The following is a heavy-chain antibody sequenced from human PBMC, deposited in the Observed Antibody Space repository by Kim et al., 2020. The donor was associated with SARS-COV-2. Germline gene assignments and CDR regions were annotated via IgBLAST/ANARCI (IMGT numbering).Heavy chain of an antibody. CDR1: GFTFSSYS. CDR2: ISSSSSYI. Sequence: GGSLRLSCAASGFTFSSYSMNWVRQAPGKGLEWVSSISSSSSYIYYADSVKGRFTISRDNAKNSLYLQMNSLRAEDTAVYYCARDRDDYGDPEGFDYWGQGTLVTVSS. CDR3: ARDRDDYGDPEGFDY. V-gene: IGHV3-21*01. J-gene: IGHJ4*02. D-gene: IGHD4-17*01.